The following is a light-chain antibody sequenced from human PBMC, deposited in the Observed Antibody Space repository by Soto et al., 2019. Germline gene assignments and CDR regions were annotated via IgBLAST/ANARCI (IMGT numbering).Light chain of an antibody. Sequence: VMPHSQATLSVSPGARATLSCRARQSVCSSLSWHQQKASAAPRLLISGAATRATGIPARFSGSCAGTEFTLTISSLQSEDFAVYYCQQYHNWPAFGQGTKVDIK. J-gene: IGKJ1*01. CDR3: QQYHNWPA. CDR1: QSVCSS. CDR2: GAA. V-gene: IGKV3-15*01.